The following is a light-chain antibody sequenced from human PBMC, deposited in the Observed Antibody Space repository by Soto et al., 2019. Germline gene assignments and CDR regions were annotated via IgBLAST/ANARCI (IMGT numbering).Light chain of an antibody. V-gene: IGLV2-14*01. J-gene: IGLJ1*01. CDR3: SSYTSSSTYV. Sequence: QSVLPQPASVSGSPGQSIAISCTGTSSYVGGYNYVSWYQQHPGKAPKLMVYDVSNRPSGVSNRFSGSKSGNTASLTISGLQAEDEADYYCSSYTSSSTYVFGTGTKVPVL. CDR2: DVS. CDR1: SSYVGGYNY.